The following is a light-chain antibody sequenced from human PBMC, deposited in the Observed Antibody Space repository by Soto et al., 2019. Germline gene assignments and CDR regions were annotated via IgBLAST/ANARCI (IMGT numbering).Light chain of an antibody. CDR3: MQRIEFPFT. CDR2: TLS. J-gene: IGKJ3*01. Sequence: DLVMTQTPLSLPVTPGEPASISCRSSQSLLDSDDGNTYLDWYLQKPGQSAQLHIYTLSYRASGVPDRFSGSGSGTDFTLKISRVEAEDVGVYYRMQRIEFPFTFGPGTKLDIK. V-gene: IGKV2-40*01. CDR1: QSLLDSDDGNTY.